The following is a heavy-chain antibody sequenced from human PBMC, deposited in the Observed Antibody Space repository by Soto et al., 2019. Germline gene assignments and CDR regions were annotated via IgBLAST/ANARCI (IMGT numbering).Heavy chain of an antibody. J-gene: IGHJ4*02. V-gene: IGHV3-23*01. D-gene: IGHD6-19*01. CDR1: AFTFSSYA. CDR3: ERDPGAITVSDNFDD. CDR2: ISGGGIST. Sequence: EVQLLESGGGLVQPGGSLRLSCAASAFTFSSYAMSWVRQSPGKGLEWVSGISGGGISTYYADSVKGRFSISRDNSKNTHYLKRDSRGAEDTAVYYCERDPGAITVSDNFDDWGQGTLVNVSS.